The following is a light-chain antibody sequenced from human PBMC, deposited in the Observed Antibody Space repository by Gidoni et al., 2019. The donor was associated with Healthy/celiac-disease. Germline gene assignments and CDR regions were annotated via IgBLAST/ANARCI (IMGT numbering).Light chain of an antibody. CDR1: QSISSY. V-gene: IGKV1-39*01. J-gene: IGKJ2*02. CDR3: QQSYSTPRT. Sequence: DIQMPQSPSSLSASVGDRVTITCRASQSISSYLNWYQQKPGKAPQLLIYAASSLQSGVPSRFSGSGSGTDFTLTISSLQPEDFATYYCQQSYSTPRTFGQGTKLEIK. CDR2: AAS.